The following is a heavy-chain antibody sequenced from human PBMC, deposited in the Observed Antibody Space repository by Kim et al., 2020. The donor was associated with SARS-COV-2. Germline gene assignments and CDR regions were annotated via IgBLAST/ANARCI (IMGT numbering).Heavy chain of an antibody. J-gene: IGHJ6*02. CDR1: GFNFSSYA. CDR3: AKDQRLLWFGEFSYYYYGMHV. Sequence: GGSLRLSCAASGFNFSSYAMSWVRQAPGKGLEWVSAISGSGGSTYYADSVKGRFTISRDNSKNTLYLQMNSQRAEDTAVYYCAKDQRLLWFGEFSYYYYGMHVWGQETTVTVPS. V-gene: IGHV3-23*01. D-gene: IGHD3-10*01. CDR2: ISGSGGST.